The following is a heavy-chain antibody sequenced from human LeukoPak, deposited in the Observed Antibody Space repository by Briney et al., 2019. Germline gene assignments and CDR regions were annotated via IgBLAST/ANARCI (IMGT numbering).Heavy chain of an antibody. CDR1: GFTVSSNY. CDR2: IYSGGST. CDR3: ARAPPYCSSTSCYPDAFGI. D-gene: IGHD2-2*01. V-gene: IGHV3-53*04. Sequence: PGGSLRLSCAASGFTVSSNYMSWVRQAPGKGLEWVSVIYSGGSTYYADSVKGRFTISRHNSKNTLYLQMNSLRAEDTAVYYCARAPPYCSSTSCYPDAFGIWGQGTMVTVSS. J-gene: IGHJ3*02.